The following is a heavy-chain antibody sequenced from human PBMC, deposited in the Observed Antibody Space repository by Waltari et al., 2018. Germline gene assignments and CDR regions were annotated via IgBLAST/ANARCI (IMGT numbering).Heavy chain of an antibody. CDR1: GYSISSGYY. CDR2: IYHSGST. CDR3: ARQRTSSWYVS. Sequence: QVQLQESGPGLVKPSETLSLTCAVSGYSISSGYYWGWIRQPPGKGLEWIGSIYHSGSTYYNPSLKSRVTISVDTSKNQFSRKLSSVTAADTAVYYCARQRTSSWYVSWGQGTLVTVSS. V-gene: IGHV4-38-2*01. D-gene: IGHD6-13*01. J-gene: IGHJ4*02.